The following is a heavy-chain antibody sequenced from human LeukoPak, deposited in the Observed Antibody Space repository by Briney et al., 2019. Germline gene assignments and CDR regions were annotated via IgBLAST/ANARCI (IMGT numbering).Heavy chain of an antibody. V-gene: IGHV3-23*01. D-gene: IGHD3-10*01. J-gene: IGHJ5*02. CDR3: AKDALARGANWFDP. CDR2: ISGDLGNL. CDR1: GFTFSSYA. Sequence: SGGSLRLSCAASGFTFSSYAMSWVRLAPGKGLEWVSAISGDLGNLYYADSVKGRFTISRDNSKNTLYLQMGSLRAEDTAVYYCAKDALARGANWFDPWGQGTLVIVSS.